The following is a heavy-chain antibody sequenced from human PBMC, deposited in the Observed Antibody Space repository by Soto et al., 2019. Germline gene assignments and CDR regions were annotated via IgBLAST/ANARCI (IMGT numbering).Heavy chain of an antibody. Sequence: GVSLRLSCAASGFTFSSYGMHWVRQAPGKGLEWVAVISYDGSNKYYADSVKGRFTISRDNSKNTLYLQMNSLRAEDTAVYYCAKDQAPNTAMPTYHFAYWGQGTLVTVSS. CDR3: AKDQAPNTAMPTYHFAY. V-gene: IGHV3-30*18. J-gene: IGHJ4*02. CDR2: ISYDGSNK. D-gene: IGHD5-18*01. CDR1: GFTFSSYG.